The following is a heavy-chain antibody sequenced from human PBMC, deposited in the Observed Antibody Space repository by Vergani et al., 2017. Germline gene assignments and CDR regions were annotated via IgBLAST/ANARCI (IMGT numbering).Heavy chain of an antibody. J-gene: IGHJ3*02. CDR3: SMVRGVINAFDI. D-gene: IGHD3-10*01. V-gene: IGHV1-69*02. Sequence: QVQLVQSGAEVKKPGSSVKVSCKASGGTFSSYTISWVRQAPGQGLEWMGRIIPILGIANYAQKFQGRVTITADKSTSTAYMELSSLRSEDTAVYYCSMVRGVINAFDIWGQGTMVTVSS. CDR2: IIPILGIA. CDR1: GGTFSSYT.